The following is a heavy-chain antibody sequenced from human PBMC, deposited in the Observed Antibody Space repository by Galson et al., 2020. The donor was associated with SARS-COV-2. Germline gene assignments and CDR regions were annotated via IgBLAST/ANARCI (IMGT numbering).Heavy chain of an antibody. Sequence: SETLSLNCTVSGYSIRSAYYWGWIRQPPGKGLEWIGSVHHSGSTYYNPSLKSRVTISVDTSNNQFSLKVTSVTATDTAVYYCASGGTGTNWFDPWGQGTLVTVS. CDR3: ASGGTGTNWFDP. CDR2: VHHSGST. V-gene: IGHV4-38-2*02. CDR1: GYSIRSAYY. J-gene: IGHJ5*02. D-gene: IGHD1-7*01.